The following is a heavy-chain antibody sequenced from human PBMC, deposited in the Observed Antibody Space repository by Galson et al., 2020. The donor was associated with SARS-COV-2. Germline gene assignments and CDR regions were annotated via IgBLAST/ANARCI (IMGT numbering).Heavy chain of an antibody. CDR1: GFTFSTYG. CDR2: IWYDGRNK. V-gene: IGHV3-33*01. CDR3: ARGSNSHAFDI. D-gene: IGHD3-10*01. Sequence: TGGSLRLSCDASGFTFSTYGMDWVRQAPVKGLEWVAVIWYDGRNKYYAESVKGRFTISRDNSKNTLYLKMNSLRAEDTAVYYCARGSNSHAFDIWGKETMVTVSS. J-gene: IGHJ3*02.